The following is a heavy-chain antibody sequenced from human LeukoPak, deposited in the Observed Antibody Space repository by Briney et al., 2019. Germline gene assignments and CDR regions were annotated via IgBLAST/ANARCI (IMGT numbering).Heavy chain of an antibody. Sequence: GGSLRLSCAASGFTFSSFNMDWVRQAPGKGLEWVSSINIFSRYIYYADSVKGRFTISRDNAKNSLYLQMNSLRAEDTAVYYCARDRYYVPDYWGQGTLVTVSS. CDR3: ARDRYYVPDY. CDR2: INIFSRYI. J-gene: IGHJ4*02. V-gene: IGHV3-21*01. CDR1: GFTFSSFN. D-gene: IGHD3-10*01.